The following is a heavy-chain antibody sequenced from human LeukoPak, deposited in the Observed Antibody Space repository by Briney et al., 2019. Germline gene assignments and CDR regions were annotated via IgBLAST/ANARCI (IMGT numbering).Heavy chain of an antibody. CDR2: IKQDGSEK. CDR3: ARDPHWSSTSCYSDGMDV. Sequence: GGSLRLSCAASGFTFSSYWMSWVRQAPGKGLEWVANIKQDGSEKYYVDSVKGRFTISRDNAKNSLYLQMNSLRAEDTAVYYCARDPHWSSTSCYSDGMDVWGQGTTVTVSS. J-gene: IGHJ6*02. D-gene: IGHD2-2*02. V-gene: IGHV3-7*01. CDR1: GFTFSSYW.